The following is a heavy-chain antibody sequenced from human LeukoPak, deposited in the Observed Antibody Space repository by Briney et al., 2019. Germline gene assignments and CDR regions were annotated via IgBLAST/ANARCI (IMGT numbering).Heavy chain of an antibody. CDR2: ISTYNGNT. CDR1: DYTFTKYG. Sequence: VKVSCKASDYTFTKYGLSWVRQTPGQGLEWMGWISTYNGNTIYAQKFQVRVTMTTDTSTSTAYMELRSLRSDDTAVYYCARTPRYDFWSGYSNWFDPWGQGTLVAVFS. D-gene: IGHD3-3*01. V-gene: IGHV1-18*01. CDR3: ARTPRYDFWSGYSNWFDP. J-gene: IGHJ5*02.